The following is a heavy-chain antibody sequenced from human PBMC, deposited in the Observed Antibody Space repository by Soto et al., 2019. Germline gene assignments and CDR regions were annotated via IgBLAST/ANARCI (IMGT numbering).Heavy chain of an antibody. D-gene: IGHD6-25*01. J-gene: IGHJ4*02. CDR2: IYYSGST. CDR3: ARSAIRDYYFDY. CDR1: CGSISSGSYY. Sequence: SETLSVTCTASCGSISSGSYYWGWIRQPPGKGLEWIGSIYYSGSTYYNPSLESRVTISVDTSKNQFSLKLSSVTAADTAIYYCARSAIRDYYFDYWGQGTLVTVSS. V-gene: IGHV4-39*01.